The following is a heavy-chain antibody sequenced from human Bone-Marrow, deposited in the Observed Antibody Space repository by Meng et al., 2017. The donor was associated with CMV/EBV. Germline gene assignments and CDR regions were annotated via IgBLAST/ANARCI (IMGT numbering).Heavy chain of an antibody. V-gene: IGHV3-30*02. CDR3: ARDRGGYYDSSGYYYTYFDY. CDR1: GFTFSSYG. Sequence: GGSLRLSCAASGFTFSSYGMHWVRQAPGKGLEWVAFIRYDGSNKYYADSVKGRFTISRDNSKNTLYLQMNSLRAEDTAVYYCARDRGGYYDSSGYYYTYFDYWGQGTLVTVSS. J-gene: IGHJ4*02. CDR2: IRYDGSNK. D-gene: IGHD3-22*01.